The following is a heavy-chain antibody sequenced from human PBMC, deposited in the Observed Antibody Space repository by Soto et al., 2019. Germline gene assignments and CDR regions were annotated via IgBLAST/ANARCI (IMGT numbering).Heavy chain of an antibody. CDR1: GFTFHDHS. CDR3: TKEAGTIYFDC. D-gene: IGHD6-19*01. CDR2: INWDGSNK. V-gene: IGHV3-43*01. Sequence: PGGSLRLSCAASGFTFHDHSMHWVRQAPGKGLEWVSLINWDGSNKYYADSVKGRFTISRDNSKNSLYLQMNSLRSEDTALYYCTKEAGTIYFDCWGQGALVTVSS. J-gene: IGHJ4*02.